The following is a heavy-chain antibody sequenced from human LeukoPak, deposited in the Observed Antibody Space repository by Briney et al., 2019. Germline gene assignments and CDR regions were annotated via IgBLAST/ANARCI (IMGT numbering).Heavy chain of an antibody. CDR1: GGSFSGYY. V-gene: IGHV4-34*01. D-gene: IGHD3-9*01. CDR3: ARRDDILTGYYYFDY. Sequence: SETLSLTCAVYGGSFSGYYWSRIRQPPGKGLEWIGEINHSGSTNYNPSLKSRVTISVDTSKKQFSLKLSSVTAADTAVYYCARRDDILTGYYYFDYWGQGTLVTVSS. CDR2: INHSGST. J-gene: IGHJ4*02.